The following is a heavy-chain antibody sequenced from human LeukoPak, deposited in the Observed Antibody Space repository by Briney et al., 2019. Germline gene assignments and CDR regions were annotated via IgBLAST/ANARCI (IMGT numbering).Heavy chain of an antibody. CDR3: ASHAGGKKGYFDH. V-gene: IGHV4-30-4*01. J-gene: IGHJ4*02. CDR1: GGSISSGDYY. Sequence: SQTLSLTCTVSGGSISSGDYYWSWIRRPPGKGLEWIGYIYYSGSTYYNPSLKSRVTISVDTSKNQFSLKLSSVTAADTAVYYCASHAGGKKGYFDHWGQGTLVTVSS. D-gene: IGHD2-15*01. CDR2: IYYSGST.